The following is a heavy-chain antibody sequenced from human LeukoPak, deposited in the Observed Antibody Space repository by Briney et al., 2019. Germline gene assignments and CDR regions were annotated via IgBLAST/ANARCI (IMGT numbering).Heavy chain of an antibody. CDR1: GGPFRGFF. CDR3: ARDCSSTSCLDY. V-gene: IGHV4-34*01. J-gene: IGHJ4*02. CDR2: ISHSGSS. D-gene: IGHD2-2*01. Sequence: SETLSLTCAVYGGPFRGFFWSWIRQAPGKGLEWIGEISHSGSSNYNPSLKSRITISVDTSKSQFSLRLTSVTAADTAVYYCARDCSSTSCLDYWGQGTLVTVSS.